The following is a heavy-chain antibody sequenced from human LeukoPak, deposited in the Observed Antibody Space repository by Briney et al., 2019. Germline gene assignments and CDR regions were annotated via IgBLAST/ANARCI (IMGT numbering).Heavy chain of an antibody. CDR3: ARPGNMVPDYFDY. V-gene: IGHV3-23*01. Sequence: GGSLRLSCAASGFTFSSYAMSWVRQAPGKGLEWVSAISGSGGSTYYADSVKGRFTISRDNSKNTLYLQMNSLRAEDTAVYYCARPGNMVPDYFDYWGQGTLVTVSS. J-gene: IGHJ4*02. CDR2: ISGSGGST. D-gene: IGHD3-10*01. CDR1: GFTFSSYA.